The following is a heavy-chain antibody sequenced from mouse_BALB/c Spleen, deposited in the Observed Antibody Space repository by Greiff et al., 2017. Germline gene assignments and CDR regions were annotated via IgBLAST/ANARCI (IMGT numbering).Heavy chain of an antibody. J-gene: IGHJ4*01. CDR3: ASDGYDGAMDY. V-gene: IGHV1-22*01. Sequence: EVQLQQSGPELLKPGASVKISCKTSGYTFTEYTMNWVKQSHGKSLEWIGCIKPNNGGISYNQKFKGKATLTVDKSSSTAYMERRSLTSEDSAVYYCASDGYDGAMDYWGQGTSVTVSS. D-gene: IGHD2-2*01. CDR1: GYTFTEYT. CDR2: IKPNNGGI.